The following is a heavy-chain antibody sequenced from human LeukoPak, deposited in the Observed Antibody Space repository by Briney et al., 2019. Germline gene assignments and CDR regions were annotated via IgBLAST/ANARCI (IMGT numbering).Heavy chain of an antibody. J-gene: IGHJ4*02. CDR1: GFTFSIYG. CDR2: MRYDGGDT. Sequence: GALRLSCAASGFTFSIYGMHWVRQAPGKGLEWVAAMRYDGGDTYYADSVKGRFTISRDNSKNTLYLQMNSLRAEDTAVYFCVRGYDILTGYFHYFDYWGQGTLVTVSS. CDR3: VRGYDILTGYFHYFDY. D-gene: IGHD3-9*01. V-gene: IGHV3-33*01.